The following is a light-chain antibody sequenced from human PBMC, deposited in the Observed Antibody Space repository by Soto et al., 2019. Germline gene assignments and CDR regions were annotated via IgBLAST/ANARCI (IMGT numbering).Light chain of an antibody. CDR2: EVI. CDR3: SSYGGSNNLV. V-gene: IGLV2-8*01. Sequence: QSVLTQPASVSGSPGQSITISCTGTSNDVGGYHYVSWYQQHPGKAPKLIIYEVIKRPSGVPDRFSGSKSGNTASLTVSGLQAEDEGDYYCSSYGGSNNLVFGGGTKLTVL. CDR1: SNDVGGYHY. J-gene: IGLJ2*01.